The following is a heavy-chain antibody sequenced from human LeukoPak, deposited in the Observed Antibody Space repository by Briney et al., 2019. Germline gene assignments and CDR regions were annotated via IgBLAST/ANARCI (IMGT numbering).Heavy chain of an antibody. Sequence: AGGSLRLSCAASGFTVSSNYMSWVRQAPGKGLEWVSVIYSGGSTYYEDSVKGRFTISRDNSKNTLYLQMNSLRAEDTAVYYCARDRTYDILTGAYYFDYWGQGTLVTVSS. CDR1: GFTVSSNY. V-gene: IGHV3-53*01. J-gene: IGHJ4*02. CDR2: IYSGGST. CDR3: ARDRTYDILTGAYYFDY. D-gene: IGHD3-9*01.